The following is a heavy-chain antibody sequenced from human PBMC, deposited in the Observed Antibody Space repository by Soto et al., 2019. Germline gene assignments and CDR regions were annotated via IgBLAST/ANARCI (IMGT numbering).Heavy chain of an antibody. J-gene: IGHJ6*02. CDR3: ATRGETYYDFWSGYLYYYYGMDV. Sequence: ASVKVSCKASGYTFTSYAMHWVRQAPGQRLEWMGWINAGNGNTKYSQKFQGRVTITRDTSASTAYMELSSLRSEDTAVYYCATRGETYYDFWSGYLYYYYGMDVWGQGTTVTVSS. CDR2: INAGNGNT. D-gene: IGHD3-3*01. V-gene: IGHV1-3*01. CDR1: GYTFTSYA.